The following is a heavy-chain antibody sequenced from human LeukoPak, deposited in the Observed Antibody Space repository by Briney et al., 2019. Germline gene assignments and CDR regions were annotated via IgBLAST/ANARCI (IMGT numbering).Heavy chain of an antibody. V-gene: IGHV1-18*01. J-gene: IGHJ5*02. CDR3: ARDRGGSMNNWFDP. Sequence: GASVKVSCKASGYTFTSYGISWVRQAPGQGLEWMGWISAYNGNTNYAQKLQGRVTMTTDTSTSTVYMELSSLGSEDTAVYYCARDRGGSMNNWFDPWGQGTLVTVSS. D-gene: IGHD2/OR15-2a*01. CDR2: ISAYNGNT. CDR1: GYTFTSYG.